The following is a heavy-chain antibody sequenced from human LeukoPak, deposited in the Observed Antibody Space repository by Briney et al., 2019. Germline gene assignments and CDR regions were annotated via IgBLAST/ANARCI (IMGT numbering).Heavy chain of an antibody. Sequence: HPGGSLRLSCAASGFTFSSYAMHWVRQAPGKGLEWVAVISYDGSNKYYADSVKGRFTISRDNSKNTLYLQMNSLRAGDTAVYYCARDSSSYFDYWGQGTLVTVSS. CDR1: GFTFSSYA. V-gene: IGHV3-30-3*01. CDR2: ISYDGSNK. D-gene: IGHD6-13*01. J-gene: IGHJ4*02. CDR3: ARDSSSYFDY.